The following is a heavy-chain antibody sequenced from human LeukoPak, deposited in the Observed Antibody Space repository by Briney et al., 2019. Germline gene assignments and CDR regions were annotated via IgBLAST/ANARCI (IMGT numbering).Heavy chain of an antibody. CDR1: GGTFSSYA. CDR3: ARATAWARTKFDY. D-gene: IGHD1-26*01. J-gene: IGHJ4*02. V-gene: IGHV1-8*02. CDR2: MNPNSGNT. Sequence: ASVKVSCKASGGTFSSYAISWVRQAPGQGLEWMGWMNPNSGNTGYAQKFQGRVTMTRNTSISTAYMELRSLRSDDTAVYYCARATAWARTKFDYWGQGTLVTVSS.